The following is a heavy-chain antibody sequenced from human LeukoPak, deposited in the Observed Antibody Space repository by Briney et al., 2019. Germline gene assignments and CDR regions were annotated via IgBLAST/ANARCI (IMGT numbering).Heavy chain of an antibody. CDR1: GGSISSSSYY. D-gene: IGHD2/OR15-2a*01. CDR2: IYYSGST. V-gene: IGHV4-39*07. J-gene: IGHJ4*02. Sequence: SETLSLTCTVSGGSISSSSYYWGWIRQPPGKGLEWIGSIYYSGSTYYNPSLKSRVTISVDTSKNQFSLKLSSVTAADTAVYYCARDRLIGALDYWGQGTLVTVSS. CDR3: ARDRLIGALDY.